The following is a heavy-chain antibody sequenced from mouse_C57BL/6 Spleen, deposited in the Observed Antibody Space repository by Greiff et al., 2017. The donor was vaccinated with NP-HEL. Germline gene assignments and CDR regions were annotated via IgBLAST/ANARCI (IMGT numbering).Heavy chain of an antibody. J-gene: IGHJ1*03. CDR3: TRDRGKGNWYCDV. CDR2: ISSGGDYI. CDR1: GFTFSSYA. D-gene: IGHD2-14*01. Sequence: LQQSGEGLVKPGGSLKLSCAASGFTFSSYAMSWVRQTPEKRLEWVAYISSGGDYIYYADTVKGRFTISRDNARNTLYLQMSSLKSEDTAMYYCTRDRGKGNWYCDVWGTGTTVTVSS. V-gene: IGHV5-9-1*02.